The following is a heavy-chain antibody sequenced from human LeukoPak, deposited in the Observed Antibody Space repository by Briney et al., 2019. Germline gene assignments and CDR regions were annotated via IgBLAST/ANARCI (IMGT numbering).Heavy chain of an antibody. V-gene: IGHV1-24*01. D-gene: IGHD3-10*01. CDR1: GYTLTELS. CDR2: FDPEDGET. CDR3: ATPNPLWFGELVYPFDY. Sequence: ASVKVSCKVSGYTLTELSMHWVRQAPGKGLEWMGGFDPEDGETIYAQKFQGRVTMTEDTSTDTAYMELSSLRSEGTAVYYCATPNPLWFGELVYPFDYWGQGTLVTVSS. J-gene: IGHJ4*02.